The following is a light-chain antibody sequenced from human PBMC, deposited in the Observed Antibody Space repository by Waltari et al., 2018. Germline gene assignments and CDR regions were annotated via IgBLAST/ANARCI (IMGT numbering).Light chain of an antibody. V-gene: IGKV3-15*01. CDR2: GAT. CDR1: QSVSSN. J-gene: IGKJ2*01. CDR3: QQYNNWPPQDA. Sequence: EIVMTQSTATLSVSPGERATLSCRASQSVSSNLAWYQQQPGQAPRLLIYGATTRATGIPARFSGSGSGTEFTLTISSLQSEDFAIYYCQQYNNWPPQDAFGQGTKLEIK.